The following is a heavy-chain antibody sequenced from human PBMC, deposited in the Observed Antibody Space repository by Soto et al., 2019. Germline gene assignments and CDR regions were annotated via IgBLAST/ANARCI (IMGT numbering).Heavy chain of an antibody. CDR1: GGSISSYY. D-gene: IGHD3-16*01. Sequence: SETLSLTCTVSGGSISSYYWSWIRQPAGKGLEWIGRIYTSGSTNYNPSLKSRVTMSVDTSRNQFSLKLSSVTAADTAVYYCARAGKVFARPYSWFDPWGQGTLVTVS. CDR2: IYTSGST. J-gene: IGHJ5*02. V-gene: IGHV4-4*07. CDR3: ARAGKVFARPYSWFDP.